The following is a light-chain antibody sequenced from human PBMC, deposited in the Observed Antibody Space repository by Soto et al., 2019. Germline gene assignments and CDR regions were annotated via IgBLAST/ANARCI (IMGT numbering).Light chain of an antibody. CDR1: SSDVGAYNY. CDR3: SSSTSSRYV. Sequence: QSALTQPASVSGSPGQSITISCTGTSSDVGAYNYVAWYQQHPGKATKLMIYEVTARPSGVSSRFSGSKSGNTASLTISGLRAEDEADYYCSSSTSSRYVFGTGTKLTVL. V-gene: IGLV2-14*01. CDR2: EVT. J-gene: IGLJ1*01.